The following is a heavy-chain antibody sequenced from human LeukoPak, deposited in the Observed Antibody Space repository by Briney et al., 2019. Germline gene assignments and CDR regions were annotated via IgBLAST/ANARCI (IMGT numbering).Heavy chain of an antibody. Sequence: TGGSLRLSCAASGFTFSSYGMHWFRQAPGKELQGVAVISYHGSNKYYADSVKGRFTISRDKSKNTLYLQMNSLSAEDTAVYYCAKDPPPWFGELLSYYFDYCGQGTLVTVSS. CDR1: GFTFSSYG. V-gene: IGHV3-30*18. D-gene: IGHD3-10*01. J-gene: IGHJ4*02. CDR3: AKDPPPWFGELLSYYFDY. CDR2: ISYHGSNK.